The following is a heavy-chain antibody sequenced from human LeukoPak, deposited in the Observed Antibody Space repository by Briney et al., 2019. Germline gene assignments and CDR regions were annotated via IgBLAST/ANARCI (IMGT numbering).Heavy chain of an antibody. J-gene: IGHJ4*02. V-gene: IGHV3-23*01. D-gene: IGHD3-22*01. Sequence: GGSLRLSCAASGFTFSSYAMSWVRQAPGKGLEWVSAISGSGGSTYYADSVKGRFTISRDNSKNTLYLQMNSLRAEDTAVYYCAKGLFYYDSSGYYLDYWGQGTLVTVSS. CDR2: ISGSGGST. CDR3: AKGLFYYDSSGYYLDY. CDR1: GFTFSSYA.